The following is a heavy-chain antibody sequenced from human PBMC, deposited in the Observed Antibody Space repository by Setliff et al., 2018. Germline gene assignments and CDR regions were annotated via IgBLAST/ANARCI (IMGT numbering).Heavy chain of an antibody. CDR1: GGSISSGGYY. V-gene: IGHV4-31*03. Sequence: PSETLSLTCTVSGGSISSGGYYWSWIRQHPGKGLEWIGYIYYSGSTYYNPSLKSRVTISVDTSKNQFSLELSSVTAADTAVYYCARDNNPGYRGYWGRFDYWGQETLVTVSS. CDR3: ARDNNPGYRGYWGRFDY. D-gene: IGHD3-16*02. CDR2: IYYSGST. J-gene: IGHJ4*02.